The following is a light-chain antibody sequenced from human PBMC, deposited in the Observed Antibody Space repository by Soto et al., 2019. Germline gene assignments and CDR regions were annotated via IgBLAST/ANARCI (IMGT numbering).Light chain of an antibody. CDR3: QSYDSSLSVYV. V-gene: IGLV1-40*01. J-gene: IGLJ1*01. Sequence: QSVLTQPPSVSGAPGQRVTISCTGSSSNIGSGYDVHWYQQLPGTAPKLLIYGNNNRPSGVPDRFSGSKSGTSASLDITGLQAEDEAGYYCQSYDSSLSVYVFGTGTKLTVL. CDR2: GNN. CDR1: SSNIGSGYD.